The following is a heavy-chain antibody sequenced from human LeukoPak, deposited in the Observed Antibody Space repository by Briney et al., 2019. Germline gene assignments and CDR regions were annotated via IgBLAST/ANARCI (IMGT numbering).Heavy chain of an antibody. D-gene: IGHD3-10*01. Sequence: PSVTLSLTCAVFGGSFSGYYWTWVRQAPGKGLEWIGEINESGTTNYNASLNNRVTISVDTSKNQFSLKLTSLTAADTAVFYCARALMTLVRGVPRTTWFHPWGQGTLVTVSS. J-gene: IGHJ5*02. CDR1: GGSFSGYY. V-gene: IGHV4-34*01. CDR3: ARALMTLVRGVPRTTWFHP. CDR2: INESGTT.